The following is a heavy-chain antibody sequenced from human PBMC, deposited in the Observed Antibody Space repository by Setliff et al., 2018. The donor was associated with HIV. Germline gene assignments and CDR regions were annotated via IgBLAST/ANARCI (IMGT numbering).Heavy chain of an antibody. J-gene: IGHJ4*02. CDR1: GFSFSRYW. D-gene: IGHD3-10*01. Sequence: PGGSLRLSCAASGFSFSRYWMSWVRQAPEKGLEWVASIDHFGSEENYVDSVKGRFTISRHNTKNSLHLQLDSRSAEDAAVYFCAGDGHLYGQPFDYWGQGARVTVSS. CDR3: AGDGHLYGQPFDY. V-gene: IGHV3-7*01. CDR2: IDHFGSEE.